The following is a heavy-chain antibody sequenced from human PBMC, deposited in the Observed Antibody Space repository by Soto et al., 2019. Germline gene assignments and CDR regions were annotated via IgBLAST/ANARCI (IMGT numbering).Heavy chain of an antibody. CDR1: GGSISSYY. D-gene: IGHD2-15*01. CDR2: IYYSGST. J-gene: IGHJ3*02. CDR3: ERVRPHCSGGRCYGDAFDI. V-gene: IGHV4-59*01. Sequence: SETLSLTCTVSGGSISSYYWSWIRQPPGKGLEWFGYIYYSGSTNYNPSLKSRVTISVDTSKNQFSLKLSSVTAADTAVYYCERVRPHCSGGRCYGDAFDIWGQGTMVTVSS.